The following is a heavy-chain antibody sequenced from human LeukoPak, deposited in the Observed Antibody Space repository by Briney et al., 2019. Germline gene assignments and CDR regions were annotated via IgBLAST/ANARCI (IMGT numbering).Heavy chain of an antibody. D-gene: IGHD2-15*01. CDR1: GFTFTGHS. Sequence: GGSLRLSCVASGFTFTGHSMHWVRQAPGKGLEWVAVVADDEKTIFYADSLKGRFTVSRDNSKNTVYLQMNSLRDEDTAVYYCAREKQSGGTPFDYWGQGTLVTVSS. V-gene: IGHV3-30*04. J-gene: IGHJ4*02. CDR3: AREKQSGGTPFDY. CDR2: VADDEKTI.